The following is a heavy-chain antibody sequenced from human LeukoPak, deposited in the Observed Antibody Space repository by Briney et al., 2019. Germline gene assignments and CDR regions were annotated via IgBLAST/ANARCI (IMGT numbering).Heavy chain of an antibody. Sequence: GASLKISCKGSGYSFTSYWIGWVRQLPGKGLEWMGIIYPGDSDTRYSPSFQGQVTISADKSISTAYLQWSSLKASDTAMYYCARLERGRYSYGSFDYWGQGTLVTVSS. D-gene: IGHD5-18*01. CDR1: GYSFTSYW. CDR2: IYPGDSDT. J-gene: IGHJ4*02. V-gene: IGHV5-51*01. CDR3: ARLERGRYSYGSFDY.